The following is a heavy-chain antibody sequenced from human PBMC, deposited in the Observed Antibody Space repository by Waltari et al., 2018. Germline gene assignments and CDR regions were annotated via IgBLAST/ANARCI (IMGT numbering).Heavy chain of an antibody. CDR3: ARDRGRGLYLDT. CDR2: IHYSGRT. J-gene: IGHJ5*02. CDR1: GDSMTNNYM. Sequence: QLQQSGPGLVKPSESLSLTCSVSGDSMTNNYMWNWVRQPPGKGLEWVGQIHYSGRTHCNPSLESRITMSIDMSNNQFSLRLSSVTVADTAVYYCARDRGRGLYLDTWGQGTLVTVSP. V-gene: IGHV4-4*02. D-gene: IGHD5-12*01.